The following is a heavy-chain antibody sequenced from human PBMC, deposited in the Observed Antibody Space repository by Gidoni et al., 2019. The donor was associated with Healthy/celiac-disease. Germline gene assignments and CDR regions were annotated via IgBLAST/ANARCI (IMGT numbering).Heavy chain of an antibody. V-gene: IGHV4-34*01. CDR2: INHSGST. D-gene: IGHD2-2*01. Sequence: QVQLQQWGAGLLKPSETLSLTCAVYGGSFSGYYWSWIRQPPGKGLEGIGEINHSGSTNYNPSIKSRVTISVDTSKNQFSLKLSSVTAADTAVYYCARTPVRSYAVRHFDYWGQGTLVTVSS. CDR1: GGSFSGYY. CDR3: ARTPVRSYAVRHFDY. J-gene: IGHJ4*02.